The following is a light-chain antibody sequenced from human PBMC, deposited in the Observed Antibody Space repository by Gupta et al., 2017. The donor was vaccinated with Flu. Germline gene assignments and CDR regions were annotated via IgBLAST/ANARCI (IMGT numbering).Light chain of an antibody. J-gene: IGLJ3*02. CDR2: DNN. CDR3: ATWDNNLRGV. Sequence: KVTISCSGSNSNIGNNFVSWYQQVPGTAPKLLIYDNNKRPSGIPDRFSGSKSGTSATLGITGLQTGDEADYYCATWDNNLRGVFGGGTKLTV. CDR1: NSNIGNNF. V-gene: IGLV1-51*01.